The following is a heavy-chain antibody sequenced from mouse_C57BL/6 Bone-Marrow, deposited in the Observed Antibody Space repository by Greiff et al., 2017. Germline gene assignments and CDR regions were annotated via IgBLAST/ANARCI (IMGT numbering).Heavy chain of an antibody. J-gene: IGHJ2*01. V-gene: IGHV1-50*01. CDR2: IDPSDSYT. Sequence: QVQLQQPGAELVKPGASVKLSCKASGYTFTSYWMQWVKQRPGPGLEWIGEIDPSDSYTNYNQKFKGKATLTVDTSSSTAYMQLSSLTSEDSAVYYCARDGYYYFDYWGQGTTLTVSS. D-gene: IGHD2-3*01. CDR1: GYTFTSYW. CDR3: ARDGYYYFDY.